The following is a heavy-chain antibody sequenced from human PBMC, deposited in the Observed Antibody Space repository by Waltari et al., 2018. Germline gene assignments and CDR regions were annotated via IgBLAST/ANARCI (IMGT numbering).Heavy chain of an antibody. Sequence: VQVLESGGDLVQPGGSLRLSCVASGFDFVNSARSWVRQTQGKGPAWVSTITGTGGGPLYANSPYYADSVKGRFTISRDNSKKTIYLQMSSLSAEDTAVYYCAKGSGMDVWGHGTTVTVSS. J-gene: IGHJ6*02. V-gene: IGHV3-23*01. CDR1: GFDFVNSA. CDR2: ITGTGGGPLYANSP. CDR3: AKGSGMDV.